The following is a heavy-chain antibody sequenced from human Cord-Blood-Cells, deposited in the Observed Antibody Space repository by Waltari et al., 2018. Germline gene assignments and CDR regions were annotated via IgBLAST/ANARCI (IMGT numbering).Heavy chain of an antibody. V-gene: IGHV3-53*01. CDR2: IYSGGST. J-gene: IGHJ6*02. CDR1: GFTVSSNY. Sequence: EVQLAESGGGLIQPGGSLRLSCAASGFTVSSNYMSWVRQAPGKGLEWVSVIYSGGSTYYANAVKGRFTISRDNSKNTLYLQMNSLRAEDTAVYYCARVPDYYDSSGYYYYYGMDVWGQGTTVTVSS. D-gene: IGHD3-22*01. CDR3: ARVPDYYDSSGYYYYYGMDV.